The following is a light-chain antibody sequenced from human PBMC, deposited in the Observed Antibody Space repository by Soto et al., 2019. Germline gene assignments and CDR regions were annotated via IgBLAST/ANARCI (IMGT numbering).Light chain of an antibody. CDR2: AAS. J-gene: IGKJ2*01. CDR1: QSISSY. CDR3: QQSYSTLYT. Sequence: DIQMTQSPSSLSASVGDRVTITCRASQSISSYLNWYQQKPGEAPKLLIYAASSLQSGVPSRFSGSGSGTDFTLTISSLQPEDFATYYCQQSYSTLYTVGQGTKVDI. V-gene: IGKV1-39*01.